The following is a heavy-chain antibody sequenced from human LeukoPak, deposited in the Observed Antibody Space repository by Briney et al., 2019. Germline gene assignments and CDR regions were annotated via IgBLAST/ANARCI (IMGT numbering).Heavy chain of an antibody. V-gene: IGHV3-30*02. CDR2: IYYDGQMK. Sequence: GGSLRLSCAASGFTFSTCPMHWVRQAPGKGLEWVAYIYYDGQMKFYAESVKGRFTISRDNSRNTLYLQMNSLRAEDTAVYYCAKEGYSSSWNADFDHWGQGTLVIVSS. D-gene: IGHD6-13*01. CDR1: GFTFSTCP. J-gene: IGHJ4*02. CDR3: AKEGYSSSWNADFDH.